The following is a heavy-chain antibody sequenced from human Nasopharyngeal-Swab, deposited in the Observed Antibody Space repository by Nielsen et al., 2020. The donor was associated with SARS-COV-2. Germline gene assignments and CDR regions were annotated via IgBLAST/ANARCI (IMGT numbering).Heavy chain of an antibody. J-gene: IGHJ4*02. CDR1: GFSFRTYW. CDR3: ARDVGGRDNY. Sequence: GESLKISCAASGFSFRTYWMHWVRQSPGKGLLWVSRIDTDGAITNYADSVKGRFTISRDHAKNTLYLQMNSLRADDTAVYYCARDVGGRDNYWGQGALVTVSS. D-gene: IGHD2-15*01. V-gene: IGHV3-74*01. CDR2: IDTDGAIT.